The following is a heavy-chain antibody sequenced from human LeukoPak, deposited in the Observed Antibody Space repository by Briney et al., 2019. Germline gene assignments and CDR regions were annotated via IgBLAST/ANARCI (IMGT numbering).Heavy chain of an antibody. CDR1: GFTVSGNY. CDR2: IYSGGST. V-gene: IGHV3-66*01. D-gene: IGHD3-10*01. J-gene: IGHJ5*02. CDR3: AKDLSEEYYGSGSPWFDP. Sequence: PGGSLRLSCAASGFTVSGNYMSWVRQAPGKGLEWVSVIYSGGSTYYADSVKGRFTISRDNSKNTLYLQMNSLRAEDTAVYYCAKDLSEEYYGSGSPWFDPWGQGTLVTVSS.